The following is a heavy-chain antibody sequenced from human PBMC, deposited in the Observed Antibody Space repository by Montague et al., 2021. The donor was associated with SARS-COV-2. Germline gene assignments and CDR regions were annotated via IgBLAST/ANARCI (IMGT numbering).Heavy chain of an antibody. D-gene: IGHD2-21*01. V-gene: IGHV4-59*11. CDR2: INNSGST. CDR3: ARGGGDYNYGLDV. CDR1: GGSISNHY. Sequence: SETLSLTCTVSGGSISNHYWSWIRQPPGRGLEWIGYINNSGSTDYSPSLKSRVTISLDTSKNQFSLKVTSVTAADTAVYYCARGGGDYNYGLDVWGPGTTVTVSS. J-gene: IGHJ6*02.